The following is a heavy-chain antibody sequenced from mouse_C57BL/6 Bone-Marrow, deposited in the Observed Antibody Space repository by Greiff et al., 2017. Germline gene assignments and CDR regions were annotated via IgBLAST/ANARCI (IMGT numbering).Heavy chain of an antibody. J-gene: IGHJ4*01. V-gene: IGHV2-6*01. D-gene: IGHD4-1*01. CDR2: IWGVGST. Sequence: VQGVESGPGLVAPSQSLSITCTVSGFSLTSYGVDWVRQSPGKGLEWLGVIWGVGSTNYNSALKSRLSISKDNSKSQVFLKMNSLQTDDTAMYYCASLTGNAMDYWGQGTSVTVSS. CDR3: ASLTGNAMDY. CDR1: GFSLTSYG.